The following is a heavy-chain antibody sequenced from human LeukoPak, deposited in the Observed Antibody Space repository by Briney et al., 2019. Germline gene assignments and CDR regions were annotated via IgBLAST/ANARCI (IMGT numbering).Heavy chain of an antibody. Sequence: SVKVSCKASGGTFNSYAINWVRQAPGQGLEWMGGIIPRLGTTKYIEKFQGRITITTDESTTTAYMELTSLRFEDTAVYYCAADGTDWGQGTLVTVSS. CDR3: AADGTD. CDR2: IIPRLGTT. V-gene: IGHV1-69*05. J-gene: IGHJ4*02. CDR1: GGTFNSYA.